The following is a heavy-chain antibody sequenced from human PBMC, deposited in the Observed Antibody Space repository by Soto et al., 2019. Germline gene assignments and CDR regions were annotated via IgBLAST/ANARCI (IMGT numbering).Heavy chain of an antibody. V-gene: IGHV3-48*01. Sequence: PGGSLRLSCAASGFTFSSYSMNWVRQAPGKGLEWVSYISSSSSTIYYADSVKGRFTISRDNAKNSLYLQMNSLRAEDTAVYYCARVKSTMIVVVIKARPYGMYVWGQGTTVTVSS. J-gene: IGHJ6*01. CDR3: ARVKSTMIVVVIKARPYGMYV. CDR1: GFTFSSYS. CDR2: ISSSSSTI. D-gene: IGHD3-22*01.